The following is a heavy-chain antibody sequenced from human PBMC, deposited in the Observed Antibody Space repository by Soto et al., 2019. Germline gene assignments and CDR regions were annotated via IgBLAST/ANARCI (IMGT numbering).Heavy chain of an antibody. J-gene: IGHJ6*02. Sequence: ASVKVSCKASGCTFTSYGISWVRQAPGQGLEWMGWISAYNGNTNYAQKLQGRVTMTTDTSTSTAYMELRSLRSDDTAVYYCARIRMEPYYYYGMDVWGQGTTVTVSS. D-gene: IGHD1-26*01. CDR1: GCTFTSYG. CDR2: ISAYNGNT. V-gene: IGHV1-18*01. CDR3: ARIRMEPYYYYGMDV.